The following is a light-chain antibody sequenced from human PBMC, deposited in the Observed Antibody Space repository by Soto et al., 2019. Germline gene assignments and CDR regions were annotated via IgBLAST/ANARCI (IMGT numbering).Light chain of an antibody. V-gene: IGKV2-30*01. Sequence: DVVMTQSPLSLPVTLGQPASISCRSSQSLVFSDGNTYLNWFHQRPGQSPRRLIYKVSYRDSGVPDRFSASGSVTDFTLKISRVEAEDVGVYYCMQGTHWPRTFGQGTKVEIK. CDR3: MQGTHWPRT. J-gene: IGKJ1*01. CDR2: KVS. CDR1: QSLVFSDGNTY.